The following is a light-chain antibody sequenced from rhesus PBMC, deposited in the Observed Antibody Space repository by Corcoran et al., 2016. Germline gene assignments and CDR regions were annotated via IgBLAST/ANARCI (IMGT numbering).Light chain of an antibody. CDR1: QGISSW. Sequence: DIQMTQSPSSLSASVGDRVTITCRASQGISSWLAWYQQKPGKAPKLLIYKASSLQSGVPSRFSGSGSRKDFTPTISSLQPGDFATYYCQQYNSAPRTFGQGTKGEIK. V-gene: IGKV1-21*01. CDR3: QQYNSAPRT. CDR2: KAS. J-gene: IGKJ1*01.